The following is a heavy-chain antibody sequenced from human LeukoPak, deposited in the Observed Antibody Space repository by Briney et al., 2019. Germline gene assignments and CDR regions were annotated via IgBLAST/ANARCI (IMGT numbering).Heavy chain of an antibody. Sequence: GGSPRLSCAASGFTLCSYAMSWVRPAPGKGVEAGSAFSGSGGSTYYADSVKGRFTISRDNSKNTLYLQMNSLRAEDTAVYYCAKDLYYDSSGTPTFGYWGQGTLVTVSS. CDR3: AKDLYYDSSGTPTFGY. CDR1: GFTLCSYA. D-gene: IGHD3-22*01. J-gene: IGHJ4*02. V-gene: IGHV3-23*01. CDR2: FSGSGGST.